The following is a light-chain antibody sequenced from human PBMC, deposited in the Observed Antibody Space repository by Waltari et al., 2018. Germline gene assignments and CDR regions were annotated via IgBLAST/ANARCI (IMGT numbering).Light chain of an antibody. CDR2: RNN. CDR1: SSNIGSNY. CDR3: AAWDDSLSGVV. J-gene: IGLJ2*01. V-gene: IGLV1-47*01. Sequence: QSVLTQPPSASGTPGQRVTISCSGSSSNIGSNYVYWYQQLPGTAPKLLIYRNNQRPSGVPERFSCSKSGTSASLAISGLRSEDEADYYCAAWDDSLSGVVFGGGTKLTVL.